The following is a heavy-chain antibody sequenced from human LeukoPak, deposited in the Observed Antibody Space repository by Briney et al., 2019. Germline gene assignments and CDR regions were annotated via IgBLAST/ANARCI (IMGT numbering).Heavy chain of an antibody. Sequence: ASVKVSCKASGYTFTGYYMHWVRQAPGQGLEWMGWINPNSGGTNYAQKFQGRVTMTRDTSTSTVYMELSSLRSEDTAVYYCAVREYSSSYFDYWGQGTLVTVSS. CDR1: GYTFTGYY. D-gene: IGHD6-6*01. CDR3: AVREYSSSYFDY. V-gene: IGHV1-2*02. CDR2: INPNSGGT. J-gene: IGHJ4*02.